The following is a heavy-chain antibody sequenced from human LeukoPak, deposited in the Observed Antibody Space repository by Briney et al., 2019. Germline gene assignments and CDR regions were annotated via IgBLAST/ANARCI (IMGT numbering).Heavy chain of an antibody. Sequence: GGSLRLSCAASGFTFSSYDMHWVRQATGKGLEWVSAIGTAGDTYYPGSVKGRFTISRENAKNSLYLQMNSLRAGDTAVYYCARAIGELPYYYYMDVWGKGTTVTISS. V-gene: IGHV3-13*01. J-gene: IGHJ6*03. CDR2: IGTAGDT. CDR3: ARAIGELPYYYYMDV. D-gene: IGHD3-10*01. CDR1: GFTFSSYD.